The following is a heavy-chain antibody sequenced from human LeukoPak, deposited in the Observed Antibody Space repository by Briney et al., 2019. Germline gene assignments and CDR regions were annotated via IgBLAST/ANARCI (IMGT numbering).Heavy chain of an antibody. CDR2: ISGSGGST. CDR1: GFSVSTNY. J-gene: IGHJ4*02. Sequence: PGGSLRLSCAASGFSVSTNYVSWVRQAPGKGLEWVSAISGSGGSTYYADSVKGRFTISRDNSKNTLYLQMNSLRAEDTAVYYCAKGGLIDYWGQGTLVTVSS. V-gene: IGHV3-23*01. CDR3: AKGGLIDY.